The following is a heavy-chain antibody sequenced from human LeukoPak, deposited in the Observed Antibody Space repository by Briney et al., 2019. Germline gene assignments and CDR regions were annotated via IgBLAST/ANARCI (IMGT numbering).Heavy chain of an antibody. J-gene: IGHJ3*02. CDR1: GFTFSSYE. D-gene: IGHD2-21*02. Sequence: GGSLRLSCAASGFTFSSYEMNWVRQASGKGLEWVSYISSSGSTIYYADSVKGRFTISRDNAKNSLYLQMNSLRAEDTAVYYCASSGGSTWVTHDAFDIWGQGTMVTVSS. CDR3: ASSGGSTWVTHDAFDI. V-gene: IGHV3-48*03. CDR2: ISSSGSTI.